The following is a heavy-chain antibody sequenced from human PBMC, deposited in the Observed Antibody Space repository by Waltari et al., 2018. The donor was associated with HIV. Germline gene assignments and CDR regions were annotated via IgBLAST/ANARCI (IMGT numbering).Heavy chain of an antibody. D-gene: IGHD1-26*01. J-gene: IGHJ4*02. CDR1: GGSLSSSNC. CDR2: IYYSGST. CDR3: ASGAEWERWADY. Sequence: QVQLQESGPGLVTPSGTLSLTCTGPGGSLSSSNCWGCIRQPPGKGLEWIGYIYYSGSTNYNPSLKSRVTMSVDTSKNQFSLKLSSVTALDTAVYYCASGAEWERWADYWGQGTLVTVSS. V-gene: IGHV4-28*06.